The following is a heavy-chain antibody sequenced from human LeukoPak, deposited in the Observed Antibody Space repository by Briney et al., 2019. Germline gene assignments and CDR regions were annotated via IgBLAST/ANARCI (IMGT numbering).Heavy chain of an antibody. CDR1: GFTFSSYG. V-gene: IGHV3-30*18. CDR3: AKDPEYSSGWERVPSYGHFEY. CDR2: ISYDGSNK. J-gene: IGHJ4*02. D-gene: IGHD6-19*01. Sequence: QPGRSLRLSCAASGFTFSSYGMHWVRQAPGKGLEWVAVISYDGSNKYYADSVKGRFTISRDNSKNTLYLQMNSLRAEDTAVYYCAKDPEYSSGWERVPSYGHFEYCGQGTLVTVSS.